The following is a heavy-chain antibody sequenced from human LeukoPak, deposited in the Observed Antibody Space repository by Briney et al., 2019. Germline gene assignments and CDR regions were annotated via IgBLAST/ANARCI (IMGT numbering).Heavy chain of an antibody. J-gene: IGHJ6*02. CDR2: IYYSGST. Sequence: PSETLSLTCTVSGGSISSGGYYWSWIRQHPGRGLEWIGYIYYSGSTYYNPSLKSRVTMSVDTSKNQFSLKLSSVTAADTAVYYCARSDYDFLYYGMDVWGQGTTVTVSS. CDR1: GGSISSGGYY. V-gene: IGHV4-31*03. CDR3: ARSDYDFLYYGMDV. D-gene: IGHD3-3*01.